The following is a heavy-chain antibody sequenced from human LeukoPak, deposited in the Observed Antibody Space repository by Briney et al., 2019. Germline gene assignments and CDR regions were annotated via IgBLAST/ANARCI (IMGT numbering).Heavy chain of an antibody. Sequence: ASVKVSCKASGYTFTSYGISWVRQAPGQGLEWMGWISAYNGNTNYAQKLQGRDTMTTDTSTSTAYMELRSLRSDDTAVYYCARVVVGYCSGGSCYLFDNWFDPWGQGTLVTVSS. CDR2: ISAYNGNT. CDR1: GYTFTSYG. D-gene: IGHD2-15*01. CDR3: ARVVVGYCSGGSCYLFDNWFDP. V-gene: IGHV1-18*01. J-gene: IGHJ5*02.